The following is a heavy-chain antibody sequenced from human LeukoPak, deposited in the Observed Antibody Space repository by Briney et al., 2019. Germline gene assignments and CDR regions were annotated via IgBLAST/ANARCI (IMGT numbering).Heavy chain of an antibody. CDR3: ARPRGSSGQYFFDY. J-gene: IGHJ4*02. V-gene: IGHV3-23*01. CDR2: ITGSGGNT. CDR1: GFTFSSSA. D-gene: IGHD3-22*01. Sequence: GGSLRLSCAASGFTFSSSAMTWVRQAPGKGPEWFSTITGSGGNTYYADSVKGQFSISRDNSKNTLYLQMNNLRAEDTAVYYCARPRGSSGQYFFDYWGQGTLVTVSS.